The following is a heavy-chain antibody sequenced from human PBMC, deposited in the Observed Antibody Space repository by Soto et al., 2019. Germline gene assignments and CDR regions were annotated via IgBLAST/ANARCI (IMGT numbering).Heavy chain of an antibody. J-gene: IGHJ4*02. CDR3: ARDAVGVSIADS. Sequence: SETLSLTCPVSGGSISSGDYYWSWIRQPPGKGLEWIGYIYYSGSTYYNPSLKSRVTISVDTSKNQFSLKLSSVTAADTAVYYCARDAVGVSIADSWGQGTLVTVSS. V-gene: IGHV4-30-4*01. CDR1: GGSISSGDYY. CDR2: IYYSGST. D-gene: IGHD6-6*01.